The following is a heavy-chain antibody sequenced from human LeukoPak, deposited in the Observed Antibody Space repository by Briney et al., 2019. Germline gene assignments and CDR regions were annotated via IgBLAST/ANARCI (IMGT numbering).Heavy chain of an antibody. CDR2: VYNSGDT. V-gene: IGHV4-4*08. D-gene: IGHD1-26*01. CDR1: GGSTSSDY. CDR3: ARDSSLRWELLSFDY. Sequence: SETLSLTCTVSGGSTSSDYWSWIRQSPGKGLEWVGYVYNSGDTGKNPSLKSRVTILLDTSKNQCSLKLSSVTAADTAVYYCARDSSLRWELLSFDYWGQGTLVTVSS. J-gene: IGHJ4*02.